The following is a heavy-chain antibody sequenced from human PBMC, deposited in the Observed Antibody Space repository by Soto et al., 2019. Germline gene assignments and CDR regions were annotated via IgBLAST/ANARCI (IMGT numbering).Heavy chain of an antibody. Sequence: QVQLVQSGAEVKKPGSSVKVSCKASGGTFSSYAISWVRHAPGQGLEWMGGIIPIFGTATYAQKFQGRVTITADESTRKAYLEQSSLRSEDTAVYYCARGVTVVKSFNYWYFDLWGRGTLVTVSS. D-gene: IGHD2-15*01. J-gene: IGHJ2*01. CDR3: ARGVTVVKSFNYWYFDL. CDR1: GGTFSSYA. V-gene: IGHV1-69*12. CDR2: IIPIFGTA.